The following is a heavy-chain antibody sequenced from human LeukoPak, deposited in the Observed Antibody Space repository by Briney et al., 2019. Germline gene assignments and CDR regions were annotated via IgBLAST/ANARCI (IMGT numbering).Heavy chain of an antibody. CDR2: ISYDGSNK. J-gene: IGHJ4*02. V-gene: IGHV3-30*04. Sequence: GGSLRLSCEASGFTFSSYAMHWVRQAPGKGLEWVAVISYDGSNKYYADSVKGRFTISRDNSKNTLYLQMNSLRAEDTAVYYCARAPSHPPMVPTYFDYWGQGTLVTVSS. CDR3: ARAPSHPPMVPTYFDY. CDR1: GFTFSSYA. D-gene: IGHD3-10*01.